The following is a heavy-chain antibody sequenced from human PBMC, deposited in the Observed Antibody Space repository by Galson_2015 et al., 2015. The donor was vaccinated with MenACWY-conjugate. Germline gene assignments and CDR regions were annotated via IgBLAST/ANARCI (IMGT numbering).Heavy chain of an antibody. CDR3: ARDHPSTYGIAWDLFEL. J-gene: IGHJ3*01. D-gene: IGHD4-17*01. CDR2: ISYDGSNK. V-gene: IGHV3-30*04. CDR1: GFTFSSYA. Sequence: SLRLSCAASGFTFSSYAMHWVRQAPGKGLEWVAVISYDGSNKYYADSVKGRLTISRDNAKNSLYLEMNSLRAEDTAVYYCARDHPSTYGIAWDLFELWGQGTMVTVSS.